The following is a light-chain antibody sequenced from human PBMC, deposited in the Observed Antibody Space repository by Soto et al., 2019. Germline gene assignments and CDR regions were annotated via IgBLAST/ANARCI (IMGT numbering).Light chain of an antibody. CDR2: GAS. CDR3: QHYGSSQWT. Sequence: EIVLTQSPATLSLSPGERATLSXSASQSVSSSYLAWYQQKPGQAPRLLIYGASSRATGIPDRFSGSGSGTDFTLTISRLEPEDFAVYYCQHYGSSQWTFGQGTKVDIK. V-gene: IGKV3-20*01. CDR1: QSVSSSY. J-gene: IGKJ1*01.